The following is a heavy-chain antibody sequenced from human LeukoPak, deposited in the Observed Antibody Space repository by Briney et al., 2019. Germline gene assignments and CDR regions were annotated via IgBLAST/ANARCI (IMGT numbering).Heavy chain of an antibody. Sequence: PGGSLRLSCAASGFTFSSYWMHWVRQAPGKGLLWVSRINSDGSSTSYADSVKGRFTISRDNAKNTLYLQMNSLRAEDTAVYYCASQPNSYGGEYYFDYWGQGTLVTVSS. D-gene: IGHD5-18*01. J-gene: IGHJ4*02. V-gene: IGHV3-74*01. CDR3: ASQPNSYGGEYYFDY. CDR1: GFTFSSYW. CDR2: INSDGSST.